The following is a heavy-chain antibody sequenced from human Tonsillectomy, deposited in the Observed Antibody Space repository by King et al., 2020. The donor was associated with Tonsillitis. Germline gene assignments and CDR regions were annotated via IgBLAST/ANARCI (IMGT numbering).Heavy chain of an antibody. Sequence: VQLVESGGGVVQPGRSLRLSCAASGFTFSNYAMHWVRQAPGKGLEWVAVISYDGSNRNYADSVRGRLTISRDNSKNTLYLQMNSLRAEDTAVYYCARDLGTVSSSWNVLRYWGQGTLVTVSS. CDR1: GFTFSNYA. CDR3: ARDLGTVSSSWNVLRY. CDR2: ISYDGSNR. V-gene: IGHV3-30*01. D-gene: IGHD6-13*01. J-gene: IGHJ4*02.